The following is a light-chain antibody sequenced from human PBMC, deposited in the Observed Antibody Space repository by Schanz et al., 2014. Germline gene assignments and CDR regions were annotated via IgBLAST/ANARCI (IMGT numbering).Light chain of an antibody. Sequence: EVVMTQSPVTLSVSPGERATLSCRASQSVRSNLAWYQHKPGQAPRLLVYGASSRATGIPDRFSGSGSGTDFTLTISRLEPEDFAVYYCQQYGSSPLTFGQGTKVEI. CDR2: GAS. CDR1: QSVRSN. J-gene: IGKJ1*01. CDR3: QQYGSSPLT. V-gene: IGKV3-20*01.